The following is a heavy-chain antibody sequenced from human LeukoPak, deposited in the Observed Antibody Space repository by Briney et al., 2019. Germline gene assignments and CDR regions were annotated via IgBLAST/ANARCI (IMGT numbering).Heavy chain of an antibody. CDR1: GGTFSSYA. D-gene: IGHD3-22*01. CDR3: AKESGYYYYYYYYMDV. J-gene: IGHJ6*03. Sequence: ASVKVSCKASGGTFSSYAISWVRQAPGQGLEWMGGIIPIFGTANYAQKFQGRVTITTDESTSTAYMELSSLRSEDTAVYYCAKESGYYYYYYYYMDVWGKGTTVTVSS. CDR2: IIPIFGTA. V-gene: IGHV1-69*05.